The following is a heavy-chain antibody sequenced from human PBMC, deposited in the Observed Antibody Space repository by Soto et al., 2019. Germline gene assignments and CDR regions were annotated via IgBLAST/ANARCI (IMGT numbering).Heavy chain of an antibody. J-gene: IGHJ6*02. CDR2: IYYSGST. D-gene: IGHD2-15*01. CDR1: GGPISSCY. V-gene: IGHV4-59*01. CDR3: ANAGYCSGGSCYGMDV. Sequence: SETLSLTCTVSGGPISSCYWSWIRQPPGKGLEWIGYIYYSGSTNYNPSLKSRVTISVDTSKNQFSLKLSSVTAADTAVYYCANAGYCSGGSCYGMDVWGQGTTVTVSS.